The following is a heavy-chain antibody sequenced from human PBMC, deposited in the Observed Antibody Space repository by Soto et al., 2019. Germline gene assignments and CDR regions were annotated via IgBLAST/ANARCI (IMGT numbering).Heavy chain of an antibody. D-gene: IGHD3-10*01. V-gene: IGHV1-69*13. J-gene: IGHJ5*01. CDR1: GGTFSSYA. Sequence: SVKVSCKASGGTFSSYAISWVRQAPGQGLEWMGGIIPIFGTANYAQKFQGRVTITADESTSTAYMELSSLRSGDTAVYYCARGQMTMEDNWYDSWGQGTLVTVSS. CDR3: ARGQMTMEDNWYDS. CDR2: IIPIFGTA.